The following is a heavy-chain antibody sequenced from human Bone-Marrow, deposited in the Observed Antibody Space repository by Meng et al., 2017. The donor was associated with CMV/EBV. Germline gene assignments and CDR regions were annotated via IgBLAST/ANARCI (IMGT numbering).Heavy chain of an antibody. Sequence: SETLSLTCTVSGGSISSSSYYWDWIRQPPGKGLEWIGSISYSGSTYYNPSLMSRVTISLDTSKNQFSLKLSSVTAADTAVYYCAPYYYDSSGYYYDYWGQGTLVTVSS. CDR3: APYYYDSSGYYYDY. CDR2: ISYSGST. J-gene: IGHJ4*02. D-gene: IGHD3-22*01. CDR1: GGSISSSSYY. V-gene: IGHV4-39*07.